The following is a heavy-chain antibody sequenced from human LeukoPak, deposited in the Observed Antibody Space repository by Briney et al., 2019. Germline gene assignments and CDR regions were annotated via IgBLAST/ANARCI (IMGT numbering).Heavy chain of an antibody. CDR2: INHSGST. CDR3: ARASGYCSGGSCYRYYYGMDV. D-gene: IGHD2-15*01. J-gene: IGHJ6*02. CDR1: GGSFSGYY. V-gene: IGHV4-34*01. Sequence: SETLSLTCAVYGGSFSGYYWSWIRQPPGKGLEWIGEINHSGSTNYNPSLKSRVTISVDTSKNQFSLKLSSVTAADTAVYYCARASGYCSGGSCYRYYYGMDVWGQGTTVTVSS.